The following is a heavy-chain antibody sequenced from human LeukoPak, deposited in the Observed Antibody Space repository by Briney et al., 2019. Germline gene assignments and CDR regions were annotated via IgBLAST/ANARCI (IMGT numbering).Heavy chain of an antibody. Sequence: PGGSLRLSCAASGFTFSSYSMNWVRQAPGKGLVWVSAISGSGGSTYYADSVKGRFTISRDNSKNTLYLQMNSLRAEDTAVYYCAKKYSTGLDPWGQGTLVTVSS. CDR1: GFTFSSYS. J-gene: IGHJ5*02. CDR3: AKKYSTGLDP. CDR2: ISGSGGST. D-gene: IGHD1-26*01. V-gene: IGHV3-23*01.